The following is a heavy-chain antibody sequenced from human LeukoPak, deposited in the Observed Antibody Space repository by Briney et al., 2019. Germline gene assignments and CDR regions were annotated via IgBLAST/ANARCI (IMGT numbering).Heavy chain of an antibody. V-gene: IGHV1-8*03. D-gene: IGHD3/OR15-3a*01. CDR2: MNPNSGNT. CDR1: GYTFTSYD. CDR3: ARGRDWLRGFDP. Sequence: ASVKVSCKASGYTFTSYDINWVRQATGQGLEWLGWMNPNSGNTGYAQKFQGRVTITRNTSISTAYMELSSLTSEDTAVYYCARGRDWLRGFDPWGQGPLVTVSS. J-gene: IGHJ5*02.